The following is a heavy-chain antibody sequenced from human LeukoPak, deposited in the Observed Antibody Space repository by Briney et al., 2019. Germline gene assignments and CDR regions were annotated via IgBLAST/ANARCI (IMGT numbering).Heavy chain of an antibody. CDR2: IIPIFGTA. J-gene: IGHJ4*02. D-gene: IGHD5-24*01. CDR1: LGTFSNYA. Sequence: GAAVKVSCQASLGTFSNYAISWVRQAPGQGLAWMGGIIPIFGTANYAQKCQGRVTITADESTSTAYMELSSLRSEDTAVYSCASSTITATLDYWGQGNLVTVSS. V-gene: IGHV1-69*13. CDR3: ASSTITATLDY.